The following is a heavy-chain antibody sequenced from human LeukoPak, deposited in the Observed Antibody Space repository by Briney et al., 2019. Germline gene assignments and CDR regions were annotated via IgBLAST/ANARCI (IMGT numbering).Heavy chain of an antibody. D-gene: IGHD3-22*01. CDR1: GFTFSTYG. CDR2: ITSTGSNT. V-gene: IGHV3-23*05. CDR3: AKRDASRYHYFDY. J-gene: IGHJ4*02. Sequence: GGSLRLSCAASGFTFSTYGVSWVRQAPGKGLEWVSLITSTGSNTYYADSVKGRFTISRDNSKNTPYLQMNSLRAEDTAVYYCAKRDASRYHYFDYWGQGTLVTVSS.